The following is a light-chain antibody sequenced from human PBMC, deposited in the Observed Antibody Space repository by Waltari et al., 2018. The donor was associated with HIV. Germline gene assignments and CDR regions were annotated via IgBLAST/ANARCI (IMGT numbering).Light chain of an antibody. V-gene: IGLV2-23*02. CDR3: CSYAGSNTYL. Sequence: QSALTQPASVSGFPGQSITISFTGSSSDVGSYNYVSWFQQHPGKAPKLLIYDVSKRPSGVSNRFSGSKSGNTASLTISGLQAEDEADYYCCSYAGSNTYLFGTGTEVTVL. CDR1: SSDVGSYNY. CDR2: DVS. J-gene: IGLJ1*01.